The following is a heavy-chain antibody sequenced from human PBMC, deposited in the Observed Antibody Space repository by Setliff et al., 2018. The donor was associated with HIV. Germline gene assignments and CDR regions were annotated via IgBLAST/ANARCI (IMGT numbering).Heavy chain of an antibody. CDR3: ARVVYYFGSDRPYYYGMDV. J-gene: IGHJ6*02. CDR2: ISSSSNYI. CDR1: GLTFSSDS. D-gene: IGHD3-10*01. V-gene: IGHV3-21*01. Sequence: PGGSLRLSCAASGLTFSSDSVNWVRQAPGKGLEWVSSISSSSNYIYYADSVKGRFTISRDNAKNSLYLQMNSLRAEDTAVYYCARVVYYFGSDRPYYYGMDVWGQGTTVTVSS.